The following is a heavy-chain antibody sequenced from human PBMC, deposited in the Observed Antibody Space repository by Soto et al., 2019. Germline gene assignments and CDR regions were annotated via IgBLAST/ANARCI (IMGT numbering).Heavy chain of an antibody. V-gene: IGHV4-59*01. Sequence: SETLSLTCTVSGGSISSYYGSWIRQPPGKGLEWIGYIYYSGSTNYNPSLKSRVTISVDTSKNQFSLKLSSVTAADTAVYYCAREIPPHDAFDIWGQGTMLTVSS. CDR3: AREIPPHDAFDI. CDR2: IYYSGST. J-gene: IGHJ3*02. D-gene: IGHD2-2*02. CDR1: GGSISSYY.